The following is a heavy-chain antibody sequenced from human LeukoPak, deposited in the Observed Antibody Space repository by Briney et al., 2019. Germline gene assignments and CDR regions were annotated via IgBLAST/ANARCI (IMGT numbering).Heavy chain of an antibody. CDR1: GFTFSSYS. V-gene: IGHV3-21*01. CDR2: ISSSSRCYL. CDR3: ARDNFTMVRGVSDY. J-gene: IGHJ4*02. Sequence: GGSLRLPCAASGFTFSSYSMNWVRQAPGKGLEWVSSISSSSRCYLYYADSVKGRFTISRDNAKNSLYLQMNSLRAEDTAVYYCARDNFTMVRGVSDYWGQGTLVTVSS. D-gene: IGHD3-10*01.